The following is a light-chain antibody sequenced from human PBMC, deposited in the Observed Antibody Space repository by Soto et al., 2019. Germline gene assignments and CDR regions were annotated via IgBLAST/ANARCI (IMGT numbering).Light chain of an antibody. J-gene: IGKJ1*01. CDR2: KAS. CDR3: QQYNSYSVT. CDR1: QSISSW. Sequence: DIQMTQSPSTLSASVGDRVTITCRASQSISSWLAWYQQKPGKAPKLLIYKASSLESGVPSRFSGSGSGTKFPLTISSLQPDDFATYYCQQYNSYSVTFGQGTKVEIK. V-gene: IGKV1-5*03.